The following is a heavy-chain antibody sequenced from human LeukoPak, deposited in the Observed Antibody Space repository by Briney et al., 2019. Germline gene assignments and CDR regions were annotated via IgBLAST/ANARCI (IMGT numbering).Heavy chain of an antibody. D-gene: IGHD2/OR15-2a*01. CDR1: GFTFSSDW. CDR3: ARGSTHYYYYYMDV. V-gene: IGHV3-7*04. CDR2: IKQDGSEK. Sequence: GGSLRLSYAVSGFTFSSDWMSWVRQAPGKGLEWVANIKQDGSEKYYVDSVMGRFTISRDNAKNTLYLQMNSLRAEDTAVYYCARGSTHYYYYYMDVWGKGTTVTVSS. J-gene: IGHJ6*03.